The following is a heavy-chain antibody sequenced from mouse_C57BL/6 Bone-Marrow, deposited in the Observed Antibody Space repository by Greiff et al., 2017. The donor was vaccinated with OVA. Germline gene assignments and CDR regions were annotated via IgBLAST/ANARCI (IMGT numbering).Heavy chain of an antibody. D-gene: IGHD1-1*01. CDR2: IWRGGST. CDR3: DKNRPNGSSYGWYFDV. J-gene: IGHJ1*03. Sequence: QVQLQQSGPGLVQPSQSLSITCTVSGFSLTSYGVHWVRQSPGKGLEWLGVIWRGGSTDYNAAFMSRLSITKDNSKSQVFFKMNRLQADDTAIYDGDKNRPNGSSYGWYFDVWGTGTTVTVSS. V-gene: IGHV2-5*01. CDR1: GFSLTSYG.